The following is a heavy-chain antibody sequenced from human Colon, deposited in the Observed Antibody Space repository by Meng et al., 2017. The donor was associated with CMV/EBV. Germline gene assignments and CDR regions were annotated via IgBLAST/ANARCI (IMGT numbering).Heavy chain of an antibody. J-gene: IGHJ3*02. CDR2: IWYDGSHR. CDR1: GFTFSNYA. Sequence: GESLKISCAASGFTFSNYAMSWVRQAPGKGLEWVAVIWYDGSHRYYADSVQGRFTISRDNSKNTLYLQMNSLRADDTAVYYCAKDHTDCSSTTCYAEAFDIWGQGTMVTVSS. V-gene: IGHV3-33*06. CDR3: AKDHTDCSSTTCYAEAFDI. D-gene: IGHD2-2*01.